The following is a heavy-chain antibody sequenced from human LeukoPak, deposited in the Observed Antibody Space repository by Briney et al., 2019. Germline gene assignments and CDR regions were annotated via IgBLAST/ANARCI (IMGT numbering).Heavy chain of an antibody. CDR2: ISGSGSST. CDR3: ARRSPRGFTMIVVGPFDY. D-gene: IGHD3-22*01. CDR1: GFTFSNCA. V-gene: IGHV3-23*01. Sequence: PGGSLRLSCAASGFTFSNCAMSWVRQAPEKGLEWVSGISGSGSSTYYADSVKGRFTISRDNSKNTLYLQMNSLRAEDTAVCYCARRSPRGFTMIVVGPFDYWGQGTLVTVSS. J-gene: IGHJ4*02.